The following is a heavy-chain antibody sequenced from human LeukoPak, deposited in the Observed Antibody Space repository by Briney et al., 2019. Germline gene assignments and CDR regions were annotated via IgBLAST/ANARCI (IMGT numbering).Heavy chain of an antibody. D-gene: IGHD4-23*01. CDR1: GGSFSGYY. V-gene: IGHV4-34*01. Sequence: KPSETLSLTCAVYGGSFSGYYWSWIRQPPGKGLEWIGEINHSGSTNYNPSLKSRVTISVDTSKNQFSLKLSSVTAADTAVYYCARHGDYGGNSDYFDYWGQGTLVTVSS. J-gene: IGHJ4*02. CDR3: ARHGDYGGNSDYFDY. CDR2: INHSGST.